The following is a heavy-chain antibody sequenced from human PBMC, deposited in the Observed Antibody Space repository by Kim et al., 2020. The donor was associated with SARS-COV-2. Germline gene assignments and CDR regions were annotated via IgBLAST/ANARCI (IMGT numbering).Heavy chain of an antibody. J-gene: IGHJ6*03. CDR1: GDSVDDGVYY. CDR3: AAVQNSHKNYYAAV. V-gene: IGHV4-31*11. D-gene: IGHD1-26*01. CDR2: IFYTGDT. Sequence: SETLSLTCVVSGDSVDDGVYYWSWIRRRPGKGLEWMAYIFYTGDTHSSSFLRSRLTLSRDTSKNLFSLSLTSVTAADTGTYYCAAVQNSHKNYYAAVWG.